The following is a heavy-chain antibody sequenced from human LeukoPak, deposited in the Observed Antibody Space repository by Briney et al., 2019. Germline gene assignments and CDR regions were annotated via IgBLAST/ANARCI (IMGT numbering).Heavy chain of an antibody. CDR2: ISSNGGST. D-gene: IGHD2-2*02. V-gene: IGHV3-64*01. J-gene: IGHJ4*02. CDR1: GFTFSSYA. CDR3: ARQSYCSSTSCYTKAPDY. Sequence: PGGSLRLSCAASGFTFSSYAMHWVRQAPGEGLEYVSAISSNGGSTYYANSVKGRFTISRDNSKNKLYLQMGSLRAEDMAVYYCARQSYCSSTSCYTKAPDYWGQGTLVTVSS.